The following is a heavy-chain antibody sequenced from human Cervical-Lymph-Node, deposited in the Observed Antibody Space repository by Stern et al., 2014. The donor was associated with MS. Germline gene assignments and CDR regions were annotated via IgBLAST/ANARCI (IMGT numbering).Heavy chain of an antibody. CDR2: IYTRGST. Sequence: VQLVESGPGLVKPSQTLSLTCTVSGGSISSGSYYWSWIRQPAGKGLEWIGRIYTRGSTTYNPSLKSRVTISEDTSKNQFSLKLSFVTAADTAVYYCARDCRLRYFDNYGMDVWGQGTTVTVSS. J-gene: IGHJ6*02. CDR3: ARDCRLRYFDNYGMDV. D-gene: IGHD3-9*01. V-gene: IGHV4-61*02. CDR1: GGSISSGSYY.